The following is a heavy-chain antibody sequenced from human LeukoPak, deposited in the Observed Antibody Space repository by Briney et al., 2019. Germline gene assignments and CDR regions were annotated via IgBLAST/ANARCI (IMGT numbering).Heavy chain of an antibody. CDR1: GFAVSSNY. CDR2: IHSDGST. CDR3: AREPSPTPHYYYGLDI. V-gene: IGHV3-66*01. Sequence: GGSLRLSCTASGFAVSSNYMTWVRQAPGKGLEWVSVIHSDGSTYYADSVKGRFTISRDYSKNTLYLQMDSLRAEDTAVYYCAREPSPTPHYYYGLDIWGQGTTVTVSS. J-gene: IGHJ6*02.